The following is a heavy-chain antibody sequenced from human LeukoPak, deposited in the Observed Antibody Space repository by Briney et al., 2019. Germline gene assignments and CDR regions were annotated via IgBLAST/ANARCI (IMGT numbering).Heavy chain of an antibody. CDR2: INSDGSST. CDR1: GFTFSSSW. V-gene: IGHV3-74*01. CDR3: ARDPSLRFGEIWFDP. J-gene: IGHJ5*02. D-gene: IGHD3-10*01. Sequence: GGSLRLPCAASGFTFSSSWMHWVRQAPGKGLVWVSRINSDGSSTNYADSVKGRFTISRDNAKNSLYLQMNSLRAEDTAVYYCARDPSLRFGEIWFDPWGQGTLVTVSS.